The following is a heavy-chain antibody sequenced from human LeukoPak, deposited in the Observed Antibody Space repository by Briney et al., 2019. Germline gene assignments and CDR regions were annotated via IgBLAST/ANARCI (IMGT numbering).Heavy chain of an antibody. CDR3: ARAIGYTAENTNYYYYMDV. D-gene: IGHD3-16*02. Sequence: PSETLSLTCAVYGGSFSNYFLSWVRQPPGKGLEWIGSIYYSGSTYYNPSLKSRVTISVDTSKNQFSLKLSSVTAADTAVYYCARAIGYTAENTNYYYYMDVWGKGTTVTVSS. V-gene: IGHV4-34*01. CDR2: IYYSGST. J-gene: IGHJ6*03. CDR1: GGSFSNYF.